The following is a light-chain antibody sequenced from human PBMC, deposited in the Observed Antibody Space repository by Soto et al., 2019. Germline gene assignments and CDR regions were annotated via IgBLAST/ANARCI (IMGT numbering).Light chain of an antibody. Sequence: IVLTQSPGTLSLSPGERATLSCRASQSVSSSYLAWYHQKPGQAPRLLIYGASSRATGIPDRFSGSGSGTDFTLTISRLEPEDFAVYYCQQYGSSPPITFGQGTRVEIK. CDR2: GAS. V-gene: IGKV3-20*01. CDR1: QSVSSSY. J-gene: IGKJ5*01. CDR3: QQYGSSPPIT.